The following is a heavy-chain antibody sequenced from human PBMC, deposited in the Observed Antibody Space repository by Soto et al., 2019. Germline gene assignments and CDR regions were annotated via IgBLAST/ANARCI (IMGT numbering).Heavy chain of an antibody. J-gene: IGHJ6*02. CDR1: GGSISSGGYY. CDR2: IYYSGST. Sequence: SETLSLTCTVSGGSISSGGYYWSCIRQHPGKGLEWSGYIYYSGSTYYNPSLKGRVTISVDTSKNQFSLKLSSLTAADTAVYYCAMDLWTSPCNYSYCVDVWGQGTTVTVSS. V-gene: IGHV4-31*03. D-gene: IGHD3-3*01. CDR3: AMDLWTSPCNYSYCVDV.